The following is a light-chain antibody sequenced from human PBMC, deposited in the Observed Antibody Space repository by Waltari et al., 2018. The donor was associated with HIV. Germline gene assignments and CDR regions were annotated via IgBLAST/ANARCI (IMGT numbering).Light chain of an antibody. V-gene: IGKV2-24*01. CDR1: HSVQHRNGITY. CDR3: MQATEFPRT. CDR2: KIS. Sequence: VVLTQSTLSAPVSLGQPVSISCTSRHSVQHRNGITYLSWLHQRPGEPPRLLLYKISRRFSGVPSRFRGGGEWAHFTLEITNVEPEDVGVYFCMQATEFPRTFGQGTRLQIK. J-gene: IGKJ2*01.